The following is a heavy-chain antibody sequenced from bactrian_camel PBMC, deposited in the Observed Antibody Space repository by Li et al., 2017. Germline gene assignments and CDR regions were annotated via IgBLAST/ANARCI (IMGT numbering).Heavy chain of an antibody. J-gene: IGHJ4*01. Sequence: HVQLVESGGGSVQAGGSLSLSCAATGRYCMAWFRQAPGKERERVAYIKSYGTATYTDSVKGRFTISKDNAKNTLNLQMNELKPEDTAMYFCAMSCTVGWVPPLRDNYWGQGTQVTVS. CDR2: IKSYGTA. CDR1: GRYC. V-gene: IGHV3S55*01. D-gene: IGHD5*01. CDR3: AMSCTVGWVPPLRDNY.